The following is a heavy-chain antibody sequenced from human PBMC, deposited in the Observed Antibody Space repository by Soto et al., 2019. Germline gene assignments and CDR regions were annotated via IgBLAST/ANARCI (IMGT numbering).Heavy chain of an antibody. Sequence: QVPLVQSGAEVKKPGASVKVSCKASGYTFTSYGISWVRQAPGQGLEWMGWISAYNGNTNYAQKLQGRVTMTTDTSTSTAYMELRSLRSDDTAVYYCARAYYDFWSGYYYFSGMDVWGQGTTVTVSS. CDR1: GYTFTSYG. J-gene: IGHJ6*02. CDR2: ISAYNGNT. D-gene: IGHD3-3*01. V-gene: IGHV1-18*01. CDR3: ARAYYDFWSGYYYFSGMDV.